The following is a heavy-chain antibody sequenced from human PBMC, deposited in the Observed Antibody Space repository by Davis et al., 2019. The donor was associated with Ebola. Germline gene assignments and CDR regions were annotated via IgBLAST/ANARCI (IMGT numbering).Heavy chain of an antibody. CDR3: AKGHEYSSFRTIDY. J-gene: IGHJ4*02. CDR2: ISGSGGST. V-gene: IGHV3-23*01. Sequence: PGGSLRLSCAASGFTFSSYAMSWVRQAPGKGLEWVSAISGSGGSTYYADSVKGRFTISRDNSKNTLYLQMNSLRAEDTAVYYCAKGHEYSSFRTIDYWGQGTLVTVSS. D-gene: IGHD6-6*01. CDR1: GFTFSSYA.